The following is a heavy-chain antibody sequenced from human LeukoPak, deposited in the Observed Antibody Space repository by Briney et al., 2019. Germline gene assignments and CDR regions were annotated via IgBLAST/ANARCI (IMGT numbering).Heavy chain of an antibody. V-gene: IGHV3-7*01. D-gene: IGHD3-3*01. CDR1: GFTFSNYW. CDR3: ARDPIQDFDF. Sequence: PGGSLRLSCAASGFTFSNYWMSWVRQAPGKGLEWVANIKQDGSEKYYVDSVKGRFTISRGNAKNSVYLQMNSLRVEDSAVYFCARDPIQDFDFWGQGIMVSVSS. CDR2: IKQDGSEK. J-gene: IGHJ4*02.